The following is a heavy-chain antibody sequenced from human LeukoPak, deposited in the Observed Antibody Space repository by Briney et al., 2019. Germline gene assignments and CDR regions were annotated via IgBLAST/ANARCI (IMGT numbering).Heavy chain of an antibody. CDR3: ARRPFHCDSTSCFHYGLDV. CDR1: DFTFSTYD. D-gene: IGHD2-2*01. CDR2: IGTTGDT. Sequence: GGSLRLSCAASDFTFSTYDMHWVRQAAGEGLEWVSSIGTTGDTHYPGSVRGRFTISRENAKDSLYLQMDSLAAGNTAVYYCARRPFHCDSTSCFHYGLDVWGQVTTVTVSS. V-gene: IGHV3-13*01. J-gene: IGHJ6*02.